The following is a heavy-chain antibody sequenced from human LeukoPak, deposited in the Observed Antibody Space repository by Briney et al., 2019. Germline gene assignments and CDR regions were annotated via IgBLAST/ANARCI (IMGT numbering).Heavy chain of an antibody. CDR2: INWNGGTT. CDR1: GFSFESYG. CDR3: ARDYGSGSYYNGIDY. D-gene: IGHD3-10*01. V-gene: IGHV3-20*04. Sequence: PGGSLRLSCAASGFSFESYGMTWVRQVPGKGLEWVSYINWNGGTTDYADSVKGRFTISRDTGMSSLYLQMNSLRAEDTALYYCARDYGSGSYYNGIDYWGQGTLVSVSS. J-gene: IGHJ4*02.